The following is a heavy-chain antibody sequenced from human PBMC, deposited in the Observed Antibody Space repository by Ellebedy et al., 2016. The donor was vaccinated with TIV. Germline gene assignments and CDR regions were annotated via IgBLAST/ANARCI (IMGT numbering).Heavy chain of an antibody. CDR1: GGSISSYY. Sequence: MPSETLSLTCTVSGGSISSYYWSWIRQPQGKGLEWIGYIYYSGSTNYNPSLKSRVTISVDTSKNQFSLKLSSVTAADTAVYYCAREHYDFWSGYYVGDYYYYGMDVWGQGTTVTVSS. D-gene: IGHD3-3*01. CDR3: AREHYDFWSGYYVGDYYYYGMDV. CDR2: IYYSGST. J-gene: IGHJ6*02. V-gene: IGHV4-59*01.